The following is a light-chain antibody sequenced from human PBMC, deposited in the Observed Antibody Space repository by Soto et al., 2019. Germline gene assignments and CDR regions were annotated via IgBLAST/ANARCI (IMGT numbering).Light chain of an antibody. Sequence: QSVLTQPPSVSGARGQRVTISCTGSSSNIGAGYDVHWYQQLPGTAPKLLIYGNSNRPSGVPDRFSGSKSGTSASLAITGLQAEDEADYYCQSYDSSRSGSKVFGGGTQLTVL. CDR3: QSYDSSRSGSKV. CDR2: GNS. CDR1: SSNIGAGYD. J-gene: IGLJ2*01. V-gene: IGLV1-40*01.